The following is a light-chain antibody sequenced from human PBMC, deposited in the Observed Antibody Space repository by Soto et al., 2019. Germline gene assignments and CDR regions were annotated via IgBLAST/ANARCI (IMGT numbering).Light chain of an antibody. J-gene: IGKJ4*01. CDR2: DAS. V-gene: IGKV3-11*01. CDR3: QQRSNWLLT. Sequence: EIVLTQSPATLSLSPGERATLSCRASQSVRSSLAWYQQKPGQAPRLDIYDASNRATGIPARFSGSGSGTDFTLTISSLEPEDFAVYYCQQRSNWLLTFGGGTKVEIK. CDR1: QSVRSS.